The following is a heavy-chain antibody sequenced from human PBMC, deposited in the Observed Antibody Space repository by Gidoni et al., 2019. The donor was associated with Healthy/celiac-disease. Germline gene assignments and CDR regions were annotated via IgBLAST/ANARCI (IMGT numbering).Heavy chain of an antibody. Sequence: QVQLVQAGAEVKKPGASVKVSCKASGYTCTSDGISWVRQAPGQGLEWMGWISAYNGNTNYAQKLQGRVTMTTDTSTSTAYMELRSLRSDDTAVYYCARDRYDSSGYYYLGYYYYGMDVWGQGTTVTVSS. V-gene: IGHV1-18*01. D-gene: IGHD3-22*01. J-gene: IGHJ6*02. CDR2: ISAYNGNT. CDR1: GYTCTSDG. CDR3: ARDRYDSSGYYYLGYYYYGMDV.